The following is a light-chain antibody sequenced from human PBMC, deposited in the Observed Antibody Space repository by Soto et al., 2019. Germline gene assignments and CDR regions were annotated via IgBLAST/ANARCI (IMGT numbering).Light chain of an antibody. CDR2: HTS. J-gene: IGKJ2*01. CDR1: QLVSSDY. CDR3: QQYGPSPMYT. V-gene: IGKV3-20*01. Sequence: DIVLTQSPGTLSLXPXXRVTLSCRASQLVSSDYLAWYQKKPGQAPRLLIYHTSTRATGIPDRFSGSGSGTDITLTISRLEPEDFAVYYCQQYGPSPMYTFGQGTKLEIK.